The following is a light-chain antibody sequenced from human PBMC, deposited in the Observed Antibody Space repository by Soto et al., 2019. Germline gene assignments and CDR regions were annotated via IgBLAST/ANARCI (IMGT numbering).Light chain of an antibody. V-gene: IGKV3-15*01. CDR3: QHYNNWPPWT. Sequence: EIVMTQSPATLSVSPGERATLSCRASQSVSSTLAWYHQKPGQAPRRLIYGASTRVTGIPARFSGSGSGTEFTLTISSLQSEDFAVYYCQHYNNWPPWTFGQGTKVDI. J-gene: IGKJ1*01. CDR1: QSVSST. CDR2: GAS.